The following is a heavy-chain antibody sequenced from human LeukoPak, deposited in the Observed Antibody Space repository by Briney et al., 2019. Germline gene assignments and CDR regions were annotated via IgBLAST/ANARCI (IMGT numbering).Heavy chain of an antibody. Sequence: ASVKVSCKASGYSFTDKYMHWVRQAPGQGLEWMGWINPNSGGTNYAQKFQGRVTMTTDTSMSTAYMELSRLTSDDTAVYHCARAGGRSWFDPWGQGTLVTVSS. J-gene: IGHJ5*02. CDR3: ARAGGRSWFDP. CDR1: GYSFTDKY. V-gene: IGHV1-2*02. CDR2: INPNSGGT.